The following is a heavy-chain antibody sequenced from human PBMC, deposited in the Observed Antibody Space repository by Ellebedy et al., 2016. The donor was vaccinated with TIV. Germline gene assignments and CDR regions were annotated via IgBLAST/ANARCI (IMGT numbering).Heavy chain of an antibody. CDR2: IWYDGSNK. Sequence: GESLKISCAASGFTFSSYGMHWVRQAPGKGLEWVAVIWYDGSNKYYADSVKGRFTISRDNSKKTLYLQMNSLRAEDTALYYCAGDPGGVGPAFDMWGQGTMVIVSS. D-gene: IGHD3-16*01. CDR3: AGDPGGVGPAFDM. J-gene: IGHJ3*02. CDR1: GFTFSSYG. V-gene: IGHV3-33*01.